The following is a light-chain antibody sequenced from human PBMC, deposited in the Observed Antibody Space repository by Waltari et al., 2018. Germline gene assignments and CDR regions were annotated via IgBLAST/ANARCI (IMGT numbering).Light chain of an antibody. CDR1: QSVSPK. V-gene: IGKV3-15*01. J-gene: IGKJ4*01. CDR3: QQYHDSPRT. Sequence: IVMTQSPATLSVSPGETVSLSCRAGQSVSPKLFGYQQKPGQAPRLLIYGKFVRATGIPGRCSGRESGTYFTLTLSSLQSEDFALYYCQQYHDSPRTFGGGTKVEI. CDR2: GKF.